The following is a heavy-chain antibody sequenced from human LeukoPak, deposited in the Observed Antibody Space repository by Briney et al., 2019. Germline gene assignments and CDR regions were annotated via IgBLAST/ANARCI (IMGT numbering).Heavy chain of an antibody. CDR1: GFTFSSYW. CDR3: AKEVASVGTPLFDY. CDR2: IKQDGSDK. J-gene: IGHJ4*02. D-gene: IGHD1-26*01. V-gene: IGHV3-7*03. Sequence: PGGSLRLSCAVSGFTFSSYWMSWVRQAPGKGLEWVANIKQDGSDKYYVGSVKGRFTISRDNAKNSLYLQMSSLRAEDTAVYYCAKEVASVGTPLFDYWGQGALVTVSS.